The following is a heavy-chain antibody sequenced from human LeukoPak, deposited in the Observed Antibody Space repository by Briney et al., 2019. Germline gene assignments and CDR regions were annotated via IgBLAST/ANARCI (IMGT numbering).Heavy chain of an antibody. V-gene: IGHV1-8*01. J-gene: IGHJ5*02. CDR3: ARVSGLLWFGELLPPSDWFDP. D-gene: IGHD3-10*01. Sequence: ASVKVSCKASGYTFTSYDINWVRQATGQGLEWMGWMNPNSGNTGYAQKSQGRVTMTRNTSISTAYMELSSLRSEDTAVYYCARVSGLLWFGELLPPSDWFDPWGQGTLVTVSS. CDR1: GYTFTSYD. CDR2: MNPNSGNT.